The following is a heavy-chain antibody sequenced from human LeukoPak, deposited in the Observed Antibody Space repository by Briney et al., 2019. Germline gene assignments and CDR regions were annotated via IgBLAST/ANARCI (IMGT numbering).Heavy chain of an antibody. V-gene: IGHV3-7*01. CDR1: GFTFSRSS. CDR3: ARDGDY. J-gene: IGHJ4*02. CDR2: IKEDGSEK. Sequence: PGGSLRLSCAASGFTFSRSSMSWVRQSPGKGLEWVASIKEDGSEKYYVDSVKGRFTISRDNAKNSLYLQMNSLRAEDTAVYYCARDGDYWGQGTLVTVSS.